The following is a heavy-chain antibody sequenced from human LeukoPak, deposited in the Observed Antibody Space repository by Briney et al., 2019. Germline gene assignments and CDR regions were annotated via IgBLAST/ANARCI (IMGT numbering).Heavy chain of an antibody. J-gene: IGHJ4*02. V-gene: IGHV1-2*02. D-gene: IGHD6-19*01. Sequence: ASVTVSCTASGYTFTGYYMHWVRHGPGQGLEWMGWSNPNSGGTNYAQKFQGRVTMNSDTSISTAYMELTRLRSDDTAVYYCARAEQWLDYFDYWGQGTLVTVSS. CDR3: ARAEQWLDYFDY. CDR2: SNPNSGGT. CDR1: GYTFTGYY.